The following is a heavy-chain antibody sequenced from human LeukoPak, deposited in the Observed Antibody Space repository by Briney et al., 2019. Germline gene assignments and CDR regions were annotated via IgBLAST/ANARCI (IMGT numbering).Heavy chain of an antibody. CDR2: ISGSGGST. V-gene: IGHV3-23*01. J-gene: IGHJ4*02. CDR1: GFTFSSYA. Sequence: GGSLRLTCAASGFTFSSYAMSWVRQAPGKGLEWVSAISGSGGSTYYADSVKGRFTISRDHSKNTLYLQMNSLRAEDTAVYYCAKGDQGPVAYYDFWSGYSTGGIDYWGQGTLVTVSS. D-gene: IGHD3-3*01. CDR3: AKGDQGPVAYYDFWSGYSTGGIDY.